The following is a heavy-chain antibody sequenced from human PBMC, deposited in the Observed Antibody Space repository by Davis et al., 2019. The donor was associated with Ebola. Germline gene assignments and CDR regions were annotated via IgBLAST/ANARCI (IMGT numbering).Heavy chain of an antibody. CDR1: GYTFSKYG. J-gene: IGHJ4*02. D-gene: IGHD3-22*01. CDR2: INPNSGGS. Sequence: ASVKVSCKASGYTFSKYGVSWVRQAPGQGLEWMGWINPNSGGSNYAQKFQGRVTMTRDTSINTAYMELSRLRSDDTAIYYCAREGGAGIVEYFDFWGQGTRVSVSS. CDR3: AREGGAGIVEYFDF. V-gene: IGHV1-2*02.